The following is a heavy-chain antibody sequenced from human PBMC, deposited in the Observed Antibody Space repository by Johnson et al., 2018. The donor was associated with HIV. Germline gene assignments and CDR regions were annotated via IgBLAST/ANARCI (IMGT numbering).Heavy chain of an antibody. D-gene: IGHD2-2*01. V-gene: IGHV3-30-3*01. Sequence: QVQLVESGGGVVQPGRSLRLSCAASGFTFSSYAIHWVRQAPGKGLEWVAVISYDGSNKYYADSVKGRFTISRDNSKNTLYLQMNGLRAEDTAVYYCARLYCSSTSCYEGGGEACDIWGQGTMVTVSS. CDR3: ARLYCSSTSCYEGGGEACDI. CDR2: ISYDGSNK. J-gene: IGHJ3*02. CDR1: GFTFSSYA.